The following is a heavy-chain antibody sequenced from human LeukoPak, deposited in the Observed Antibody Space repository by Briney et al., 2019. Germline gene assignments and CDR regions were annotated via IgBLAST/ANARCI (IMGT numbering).Heavy chain of an antibody. CDR2: INYSWST. CDR3: ARAEDIYRRLDL. J-gene: IGHJ3*01. Sequence: SETLSLTCTVSGGSISSGSYYWGWIRRPPGKGLEWIGSINYSWSTYYSPSLKSRVTISVDTSKNQFSLKLSSVTAADTAVYYCARAEDIYRRLDLWGQGTMVTVSS. V-gene: IGHV4-39*01. D-gene: IGHD3-9*01. CDR1: GGSISSGSYY.